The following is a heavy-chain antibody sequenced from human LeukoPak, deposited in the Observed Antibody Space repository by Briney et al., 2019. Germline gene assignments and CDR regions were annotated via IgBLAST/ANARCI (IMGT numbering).Heavy chain of an antibody. J-gene: IGHJ4*02. Sequence: GGSLRLSCGASGFTFSSYAMSWVRQAPGKGLEWVSGISGSGDRRNYADSVKGRFTISRDISKNTLYLQMNSLRAEDTAVYYCARGRPPTSYNDNSAYPFDFWGQGALVTVSS. CDR3: ARGRPPTSYNDNSAYPFDF. D-gene: IGHD3-22*01. CDR1: GFTFSSYA. CDR2: ISGSGDRR. V-gene: IGHV3-23*01.